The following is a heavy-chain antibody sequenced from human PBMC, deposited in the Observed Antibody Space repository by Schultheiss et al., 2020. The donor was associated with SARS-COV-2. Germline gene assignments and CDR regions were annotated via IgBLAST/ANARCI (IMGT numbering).Heavy chain of an antibody. CDR3: ASLGGDYGDYIYYYYGMDV. CDR2: INSDGSST. D-gene: IGHD4-17*01. CDR1: GFTFSSYG. V-gene: IGHV3-74*01. Sequence: GGSLRLSCAASGFTFSSYGMHWVRQAPGKGLVWVSRINSDGSSTSYADSVKGRFTISRDNAKNTLYLQMNSLRAEDTAVYYCASLGGDYGDYIYYYYGMDVWGQGTTVTVSS. J-gene: IGHJ6*02.